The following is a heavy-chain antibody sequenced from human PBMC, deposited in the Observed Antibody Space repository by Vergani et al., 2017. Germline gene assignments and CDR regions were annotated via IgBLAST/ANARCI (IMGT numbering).Heavy chain of an antibody. Sequence: EVQLVESGGGLVQPGGSLRLSCAASGFTFSRYWMSWVRQAPGKGLEWVANIKEDGSEKYYVDSVKGRFTISRDNAKNSLYLQMNSLRAEDTAVYYCAKDLVHYYDSTGYYSRAFDYWGQGTLVTVSS. V-gene: IGHV3-7*03. CDR2: IKEDGSEK. J-gene: IGHJ4*02. D-gene: IGHD3-22*01. CDR3: AKDLVHYYDSTGYYSRAFDY. CDR1: GFTFSRYW.